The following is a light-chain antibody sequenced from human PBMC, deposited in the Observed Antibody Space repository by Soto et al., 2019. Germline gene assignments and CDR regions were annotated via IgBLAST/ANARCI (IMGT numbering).Light chain of an antibody. V-gene: IGKV3-20*01. CDR1: QSVSSSY. J-gene: IGKJ1*01. CDR2: DAS. Sequence: EIVLTQSPGTLSLSPGERATLSCRASQSVSSSYLAWYQQKPGPATMLLIDDASSRVTGIPGRFSGSGSWTDFTLTISSLEPEDFLVYYCQQYGSSPGTFGQGTKVEIK. CDR3: QQYGSSPGT.